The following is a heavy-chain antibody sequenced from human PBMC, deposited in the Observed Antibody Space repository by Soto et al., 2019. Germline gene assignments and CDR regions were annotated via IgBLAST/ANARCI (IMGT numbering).Heavy chain of an antibody. D-gene: IGHD3-16*01. V-gene: IGHV4-34*01. CDR1: GGSSSGYY. J-gene: IGHJ4*02. CDR2: INHSGST. Sequence: KPSETLSLTCAVYGGSSSGYYWSWIRQPPGKGLEWIGEINHSGSTSYNPSLKSRVTISVDTSKNQFSLKLSFVTAADTAVYYCARVPFRGPRGYFDYWGQGTLVTVSS. CDR3: ARVPFRGPRGYFDY.